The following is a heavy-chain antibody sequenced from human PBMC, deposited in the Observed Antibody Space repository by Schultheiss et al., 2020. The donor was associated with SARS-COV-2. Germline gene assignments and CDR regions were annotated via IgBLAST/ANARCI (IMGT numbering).Heavy chain of an antibody. CDR2: MNPNSGNT. CDR3: ARDSIAAAGTLDY. J-gene: IGHJ4*02. D-gene: IGHD6-13*01. V-gene: IGHV1-8*01. CDR1: GYTFTSYD. Sequence: ASVKVSCKASGYTFTSYDINWVRQATGQGLEWMGWMNPNSGNTGYAQKFQGRVTMTRDTSISTAYMELSRLRSDDTAVYYCARDSIAAAGTLDYWGQGTLVTVSS.